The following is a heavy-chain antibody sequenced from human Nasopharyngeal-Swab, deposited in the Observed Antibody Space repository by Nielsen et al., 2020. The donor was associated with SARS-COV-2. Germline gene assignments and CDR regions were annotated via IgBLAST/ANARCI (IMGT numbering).Heavy chain of an antibody. V-gene: IGHV3-21*06. J-gene: IGHJ4*02. CDR3: ARLPSAWGRRDFDY. CDR2: ISSSVSYI. D-gene: IGHD6-19*01. Sequence: GGSLRLSCAASGFTISIYSMSWVRQAPAKGLEWVSWISSSVSYIYYADSVKGRFTISRDNAKNALYLQMSSLRAEDTAVYYCARLPSAWGRRDFDYWGQGTLVTVSS. CDR1: GFTISIYS.